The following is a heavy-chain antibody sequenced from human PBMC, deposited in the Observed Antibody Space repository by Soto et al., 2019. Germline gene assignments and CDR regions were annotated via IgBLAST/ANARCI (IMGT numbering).Heavy chain of an antibody. J-gene: IGHJ5*02. D-gene: IGHD1-26*01. Sequence: ASVKVSCKASGYTFTGYHIHWVRQAPGQGLEWMGWINTNSGATNYAQNFQGWVTMTRDTSTSTAYVQLSRLTSDDTAVYYCARWVGASNWFDPWGQGTLVTVSS. CDR1: GYTFTGYH. CDR3: ARWVGASNWFDP. CDR2: INTNSGAT. V-gene: IGHV1-2*04.